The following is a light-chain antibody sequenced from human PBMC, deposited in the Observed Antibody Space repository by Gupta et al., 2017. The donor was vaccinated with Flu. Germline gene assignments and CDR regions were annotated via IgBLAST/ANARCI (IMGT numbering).Light chain of an antibody. V-gene: IGKV1-39*01. CDR2: AAS. J-gene: IGKJ3*01. CDR3: QHSGT. CDR1: QTISSY. Sequence: DIQMTQSPSSLSASIGDRVTITCRTSQTISSYLNWYQQKPGKATKVLIYAASVLQSGVPARFSGSGSGTDFTLTISSLQPEDFATYYCQHSGTFGPGTKVDI.